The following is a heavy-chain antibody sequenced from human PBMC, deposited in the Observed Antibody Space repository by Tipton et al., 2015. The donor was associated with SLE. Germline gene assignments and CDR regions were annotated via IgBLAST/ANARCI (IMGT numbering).Heavy chain of an antibody. Sequence: QSGAEVKKPGSSVKVSCKASGGTFSSYTISWVRQAPGQGLEWMGRIIPILGIANYAQKFQGRVTITADKSTSTAYMELSSLRSEDTAVYYCARVMLAAADDYFDYWGQGTLVTVSS. V-gene: IGHV1-69*04. J-gene: IGHJ4*02. D-gene: IGHD6-13*01. CDR3: ARVMLAAADDYFDY. CDR2: IIPILGIA. CDR1: GGTFSSYT.